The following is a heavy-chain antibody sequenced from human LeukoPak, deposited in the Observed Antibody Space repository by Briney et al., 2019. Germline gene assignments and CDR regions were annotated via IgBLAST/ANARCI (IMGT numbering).Heavy chain of an antibody. V-gene: IGHV4-4*09. CDR1: GGSISSYY. D-gene: IGHD3-22*01. J-gene: IGHJ3*02. CDR2: IYTSGST. CDR3: AIQSYYYDSSGYYGDAFDI. Sequence: PSETLSLTCTVSGGSISSYYWSWIRQPPGKGLEWIGYIYTSGSTNYNPSLKSRVTISVDTSKNQFSLKLSSVTAADTAVYYCAIQSYYYDSSGYYGDAFDIWGQGTMVTVSS.